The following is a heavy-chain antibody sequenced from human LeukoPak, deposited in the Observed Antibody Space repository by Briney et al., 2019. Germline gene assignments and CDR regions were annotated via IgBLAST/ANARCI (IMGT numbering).Heavy chain of an antibody. D-gene: IGHD6-13*01. V-gene: IGHV4-39*01. J-gene: IGHJ4*02. CDR2: IFYSGST. Sequence: SETLSLTCTVSGGSISSSNYYWGWIRQPPGKGLEWIGNIFYSGSTHYNPSLKSRVTISVDTSKNQFSLKLNSVTAADTAVYYCARGKRGYSSSWYDYWGQGTLVTVSS. CDR3: ARGKRGYSSSWYDY. CDR1: GGSISSSNYY.